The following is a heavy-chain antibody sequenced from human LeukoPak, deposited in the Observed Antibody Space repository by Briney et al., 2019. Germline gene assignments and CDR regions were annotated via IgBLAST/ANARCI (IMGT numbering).Heavy chain of an antibody. Sequence: SGTLSLTCIVSGGSTSIYYGSWIRPPPGEGREWVGYIYYIGSTDYNPSPKSRVAISVDTSKNQFCLRLSSVTAADTAAYDCARAPVAGDYYGMDVWGQGTTVTVSS. D-gene: IGHD2-15*01. J-gene: IGHJ6*02. V-gene: IGHV4-59*01. CDR1: GGSTSIYY. CDR3: ARAPVAGDYYGMDV. CDR2: IYYIGST.